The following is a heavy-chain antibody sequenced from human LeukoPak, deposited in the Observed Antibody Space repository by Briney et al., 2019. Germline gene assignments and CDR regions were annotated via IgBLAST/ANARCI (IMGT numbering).Heavy chain of an antibody. D-gene: IGHD3-3*01. J-gene: IGHJ4*02. CDR2: ISYDGTNK. CDR1: GFTFSSYA. Sequence: GGSLRLSCGASGFTFSSYAVSWVRQAPGKGLEWVAVISYDGTNKYYADSVKGRFTISRDNSKSTLYLQMNSLRAEDTAVYYCAKGNDFVYWGQGTLVTVSS. CDR3: AKGNDFVY. V-gene: IGHV3-30*18.